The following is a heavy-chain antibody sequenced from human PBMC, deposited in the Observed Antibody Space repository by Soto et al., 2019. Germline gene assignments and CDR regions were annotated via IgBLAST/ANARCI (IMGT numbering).Heavy chain of an antibody. CDR2: ISGSGGST. CDR3: AKGLEADIVVVVAATTFDY. J-gene: IGHJ4*02. Sequence: GGSLRLSCAASGFTFSSYAMSWVRQAPGKGLEWVSAISGSGGSTYYADSVKGRFTISRDKSKNTLYLQMNSLRAEDTAVYYCAKGLEADIVVVVAATTFDYWGQGTLVTVSS. D-gene: IGHD2-15*01. V-gene: IGHV3-23*01. CDR1: GFTFSSYA.